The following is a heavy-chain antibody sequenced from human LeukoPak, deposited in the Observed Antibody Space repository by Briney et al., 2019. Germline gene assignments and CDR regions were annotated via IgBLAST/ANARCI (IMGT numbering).Heavy chain of an antibody. J-gene: IGHJ4*02. D-gene: IGHD4-11*01. CDR2: ISSSSAYI. Sequence: GGSLRLSCAASGFTFSSYSMNWVRQAPGRGLEWVSSISSSSAYIYHAESVEGRFTISRDNPNDSLYLQMNSLRAEDTAVYYCARSVFYSENLDYWGQGTLVTVSS. CDR1: GFTFSSYS. V-gene: IGHV3-21*01. CDR3: ARSVFYSENLDY.